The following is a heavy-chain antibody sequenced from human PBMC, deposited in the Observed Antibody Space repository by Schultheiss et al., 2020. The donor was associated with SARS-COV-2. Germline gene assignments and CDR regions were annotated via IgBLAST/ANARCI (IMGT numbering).Heavy chain of an antibody. Sequence: GESLKISCAASGFTFSSYAMSWVRQASGKGLEWVSYISGSGNSMYNADSVKGRFTVSRDNAKNSLYLQMDSLRAEDTAVYYCARRRIGFDYWGQGTLVTVSS. V-gene: IGHV3-48*03. CDR3: ARRRIGFDY. CDR2: ISGSGNSM. J-gene: IGHJ4*02. CDR1: GFTFSSYA. D-gene: IGHD2/OR15-2a*01.